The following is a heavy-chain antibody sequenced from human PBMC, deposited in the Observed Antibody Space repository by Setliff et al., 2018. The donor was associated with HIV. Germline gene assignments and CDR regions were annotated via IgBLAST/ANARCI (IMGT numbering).Heavy chain of an antibody. CDR3: ARTLTYYFDGSFSSGPADY. Sequence: ASVKVSCKASGYTFTTYAMIWVRQAPGQSLEWRGWINTGNGNTRLSQKFQGRVTISRDTSASTAYVELYSLTSEDTAVYYCARTLTYYFDGSFSSGPADYWGLGTLVTVSS. CDR2: INTGNGNT. J-gene: IGHJ4*02. D-gene: IGHD3-22*01. V-gene: IGHV1-3*04. CDR1: GYTFTTYA.